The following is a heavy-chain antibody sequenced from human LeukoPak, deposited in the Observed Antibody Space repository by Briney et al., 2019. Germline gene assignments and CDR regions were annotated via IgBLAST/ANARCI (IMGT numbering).Heavy chain of an antibody. J-gene: IGHJ4*02. CDR3: ARDHKEGSTWFFDY. Sequence: SETLSLTCIVSGGSISSSSDYWGWIRQPPGKGLEWIGSIYYSGSTYYNPSLKSRVTISVDTSKNQFSLKLSSMTAADTAVYYCARDHKEGSTWFFDYWGQGALVTVSS. CDR2: IYYSGST. V-gene: IGHV4-39*07. CDR1: GGSISSSSDY. D-gene: IGHD2-15*01.